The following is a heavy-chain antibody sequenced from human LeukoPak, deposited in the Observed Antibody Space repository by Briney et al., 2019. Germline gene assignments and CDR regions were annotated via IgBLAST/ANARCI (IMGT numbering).Heavy chain of an antibody. J-gene: IGHJ5*02. CDR1: GFTFSSYA. Sequence: GGSLRLSCAASGFTFSSYAMHWARQAPGKGLGWVAVISYDGSNKYYADSVKGRFTISRDNSKNTLYLQMNSLRAEDTAVHYCARDLQSSNWFDPWGQGTLVTVSS. V-gene: IGHV3-30-3*01. D-gene: IGHD5-24*01. CDR2: ISYDGSNK. CDR3: ARDLQSSNWFDP.